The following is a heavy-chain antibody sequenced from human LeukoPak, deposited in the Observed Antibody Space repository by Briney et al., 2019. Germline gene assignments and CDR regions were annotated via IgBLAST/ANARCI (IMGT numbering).Heavy chain of an antibody. V-gene: IGHV4-34*01. CDR2: INHSGST. CDR3: ASSVECFDY. CDR1: GGSFSGYY. J-gene: IGHJ4*02. D-gene: IGHD3-3*01. Sequence: SETLSLTCAVYGGSFSGYYWSWIRQPPGKGLEWIGEINHSGSTNYNPSLKSRVTISVDTSKNQFSLKLSSVTAADTAVYYCASSVECFDYWGRGTLVTVSS.